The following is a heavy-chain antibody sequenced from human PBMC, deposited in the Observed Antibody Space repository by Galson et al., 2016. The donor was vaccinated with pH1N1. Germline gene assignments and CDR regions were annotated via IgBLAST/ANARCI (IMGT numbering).Heavy chain of an antibody. Sequence: SVKVSCKASGYTFTGDYIHWVRQAPGQGLEWVAWINPNNGGTKYAQKFQGRDTLTRDTTISTAYLEVDRLTSDDTALFYCAREPYGTGGFGYWGQGTLVTVSS. CDR1: GYTFTGDY. CDR3: AREPYGTGGFGY. CDR2: INPNNGGT. J-gene: IGHJ4*02. D-gene: IGHD3/OR15-3a*01. V-gene: IGHV1-2*02.